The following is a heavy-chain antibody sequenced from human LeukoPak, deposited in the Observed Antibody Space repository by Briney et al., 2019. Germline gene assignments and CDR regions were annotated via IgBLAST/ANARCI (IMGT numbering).Heavy chain of an antibody. CDR3: ARVPQYSSSSPYFDY. CDR2: INPSGGST. Sequence: GASVKVSCKASGYTFTGYYMHWVRQAPGQGLEWMGIINPSGGSTSYAQKFQGRVTKTRDMSTSTVYMELSSLRSEDTAVYYCARVPQYSSSSPYFDYWGQGTLVTVSS. J-gene: IGHJ4*02. V-gene: IGHV1-46*01. CDR1: GYTFTGYY. D-gene: IGHD6-6*01.